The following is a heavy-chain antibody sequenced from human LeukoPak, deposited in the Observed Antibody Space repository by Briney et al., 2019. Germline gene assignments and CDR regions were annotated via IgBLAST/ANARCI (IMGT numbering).Heavy chain of an antibody. D-gene: IGHD2-2*01. CDR3: SKWKAIVLVPAARSPIDY. V-gene: IGHV3-21*04. Sequence: GGSLRLSCAASGFAFNTYSMNWVRQAPGKGLEWVSFIFSSSTYIYYTDSVKGRFTISRDNARNSLYLQMDNLRAEDTAVYYCSKWKAIVLVPAARSPIDYWGQGTLVTVSS. J-gene: IGHJ4*02. CDR2: IFSSSTYI. CDR1: GFAFNTYS.